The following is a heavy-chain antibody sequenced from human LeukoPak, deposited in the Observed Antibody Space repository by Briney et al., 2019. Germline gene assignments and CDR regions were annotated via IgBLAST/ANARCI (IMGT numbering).Heavy chain of an antibody. J-gene: IGHJ3*02. CDR2: IFYSGST. V-gene: IGHV4-39*07. Sequence: SETLSLTCSVSGVSISSSNYYWAWIPQPPGKGLQWIGSIFYSGSTYYNPSLKSRVTISVDRSKNQFSLKLRSVTAADTAVYYCARDHYSSRTNDDFVIWGPGTMVTVS. CDR1: GVSISSSNYY. D-gene: IGHD6-13*01. CDR3: ARDHYSSRTNDDFVI.